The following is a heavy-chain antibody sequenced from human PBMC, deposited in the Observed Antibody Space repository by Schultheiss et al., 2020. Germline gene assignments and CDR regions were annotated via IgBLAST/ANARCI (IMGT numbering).Heavy chain of an antibody. CDR3: VRHRAVAGTHY. CDR1: GGSISSSNW. Sequence: SETLSLTCAVSGGSISSSNWWSWIRQPAGKGLEWIGRIYTSGSTNYNPSLKSRVTISVDTSKNQFSLKLSSVTAADTAVYYCVRHRAVAGTHYWGQGTLVTVSS. V-gene: IGHV4-61*02. CDR2: IYTSGST. J-gene: IGHJ4*02. D-gene: IGHD6-19*01.